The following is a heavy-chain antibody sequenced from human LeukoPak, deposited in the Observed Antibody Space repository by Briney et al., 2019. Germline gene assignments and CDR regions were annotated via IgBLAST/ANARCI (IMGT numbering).Heavy chain of an antibody. V-gene: IGHV4-61*02. CDR2: FYTSGST. Sequence: SETLSLTCTVSDGSISSGSYYWSWIRQPAGKGLEWIGRFYTSGSTNYNPSLKSRVTISVDTSKNQFSLKLSSVTAADTAVYYCASPDEDYWGQGTLVTVSS. CDR3: ASPDEDY. D-gene: IGHD1-14*01. CDR1: DGSISSGSYY. J-gene: IGHJ4*02.